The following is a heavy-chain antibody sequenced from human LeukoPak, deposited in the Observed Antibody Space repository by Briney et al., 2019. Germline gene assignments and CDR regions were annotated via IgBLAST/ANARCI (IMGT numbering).Heavy chain of an antibody. Sequence: GGSLRLSCAASGFTLSTYAMSWVRQTPGKGLEWVSTISGSGGSTYYADSVKGRFTVSRDNSKNTLYLQMNSLRAEDTAVYYCAKGSRAAAGEDYYYYYYMDVWGKGTTVTISS. CDR2: ISGSGGST. D-gene: IGHD6-13*01. CDR1: GFTLSTYA. V-gene: IGHV3-23*01. CDR3: AKGSRAAAGEDYYYYYYMDV. J-gene: IGHJ6*03.